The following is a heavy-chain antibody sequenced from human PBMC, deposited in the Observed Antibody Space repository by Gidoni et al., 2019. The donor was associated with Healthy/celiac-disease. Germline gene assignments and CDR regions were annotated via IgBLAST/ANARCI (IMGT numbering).Heavy chain of an antibody. Sequence: QVQLVQSGAEVKKPGASVKVSCTASGYTFTGYYMHWVRQAPGQGLEGMGWINPNSGGTNYAQKFQGRVTMTRDTSISTAYMELSRLRSDDTAVYYCAIVLLWFGEGLDPWGQGTLVTVSS. CDR3: AIVLLWFGEGLDP. CDR1: GYTFTGYY. D-gene: IGHD3-10*01. J-gene: IGHJ5*02. CDR2: INPNSGGT. V-gene: IGHV1-2*02.